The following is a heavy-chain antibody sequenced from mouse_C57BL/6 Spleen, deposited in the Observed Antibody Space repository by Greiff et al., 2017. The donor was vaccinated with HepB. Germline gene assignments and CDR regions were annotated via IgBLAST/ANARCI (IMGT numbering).Heavy chain of an antibody. V-gene: IGHV2-2*01. CDR2: IWSGGST. D-gene: IGHD1-1*01. CDR1: GFSLTSYG. J-gene: IGHJ1*03. CDR3: ASLITTVVATRNFDV. Sequence: VQRVESGPGLVQPSQSLSITCTVSGFSLTSYGVHWVRQSPGKGLEWLGVIWSGGSTDYNAAFISRLSISKDNSKSQVFFKMNSLQADDTAIYYCASLITTVVATRNFDVWGTGTTVTVSS.